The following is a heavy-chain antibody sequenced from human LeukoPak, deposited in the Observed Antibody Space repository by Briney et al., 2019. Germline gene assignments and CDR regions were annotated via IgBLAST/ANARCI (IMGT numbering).Heavy chain of an antibody. CDR1: GFTFSSYS. D-gene: IGHD2-21*01. Sequence: GGSLRLSCAASGFTFSSYSMNWVRQAPGKGLEWVSSISSSSSYIYYADSVEGRFTISRDNAKNSLYLQMNSLRAEDTAVYYCAREGEGNFDYWGQGTLVTVSS. CDR3: AREGEGNFDY. J-gene: IGHJ4*02. V-gene: IGHV3-21*01. CDR2: ISSSSSYI.